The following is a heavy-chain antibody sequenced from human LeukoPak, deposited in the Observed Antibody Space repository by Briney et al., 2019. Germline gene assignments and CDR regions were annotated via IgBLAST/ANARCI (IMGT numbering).Heavy chain of an antibody. J-gene: IGHJ4*02. CDR3: ANWIGSSSRDY. CDR2: IYSGGST. Sequence: GGSLRLSCAASGFXVSSNYMSWVRQAPGKGLEWVSVIYSGGSTYYADSVRGRFTISRDNSNNALYLQMDSLRAEDTAVYYCANWIGSSSRDYWGQGTLVTVSS. V-gene: IGHV3-53*01. CDR1: GFXVSSNY. D-gene: IGHD6-6*01.